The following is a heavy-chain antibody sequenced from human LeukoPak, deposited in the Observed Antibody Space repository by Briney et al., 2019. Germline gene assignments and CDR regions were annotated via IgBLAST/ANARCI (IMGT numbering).Heavy chain of an antibody. CDR1: GVSISSYY. V-gene: IGHV4-59*01. Sequence: SETLSLTCTVSGVSISSYYWSWIRQPPGKGLEWIGYINYSGSTNYNPSLKSRVTISVDTSKNQFSLKLSSVTAADTAVYYCARSYARSSASDYDIWGQGTMVTVSS. CDR3: ARSYARSSASDYDI. J-gene: IGHJ3*02. CDR2: INYSGST. D-gene: IGHD6-6*01.